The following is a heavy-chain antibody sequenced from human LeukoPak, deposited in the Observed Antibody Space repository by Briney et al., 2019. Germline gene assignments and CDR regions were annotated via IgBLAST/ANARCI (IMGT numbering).Heavy chain of an antibody. Sequence: GRSLRLSCAASGFTFSSYAMRWVRQAPGKGLEWVAVTSYDGSNKYYADSVKGRFTISRDNSKNTLYLQMNSLRAEDTAVYYCARAGLLWFGELFSAFDIWGQGTMVTVSS. CDR3: ARAGLLWFGELFSAFDI. CDR2: TSYDGSNK. V-gene: IGHV3-30*04. J-gene: IGHJ3*02. D-gene: IGHD3-10*01. CDR1: GFTFSSYA.